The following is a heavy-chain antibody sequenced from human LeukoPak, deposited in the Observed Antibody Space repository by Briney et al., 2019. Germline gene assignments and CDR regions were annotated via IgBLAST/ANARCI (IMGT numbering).Heavy chain of an antibody. V-gene: IGHV3-23*01. CDR3: AKQDYYGSGSYNDD. J-gene: IGHJ4*02. Sequence: GGSLRLSCAASGFTFSNYAMSWIRQAPGKGLEWVSAVRGGGAITYYADSVKGRFTISRDNSKNTLYLQMNSLRSEDTAVYYCAKQDYYGSGSYNDDWGQGTLVTVSS. CDR2: VRGGGAIT. CDR1: GFTFSNYA. D-gene: IGHD3-10*01.